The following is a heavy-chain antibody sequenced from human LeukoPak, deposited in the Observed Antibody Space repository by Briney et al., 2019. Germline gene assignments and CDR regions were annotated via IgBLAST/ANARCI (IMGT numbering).Heavy chain of an antibody. Sequence: SETLSLTCTVSGGSISSHDWSWIRQPPGKGLEYIGYIHYSGITNYNPSLMSRVTISVDTSKNQISLKLSSVTAADTAVYCCARRYNYVFDYWGQGTLVTVSS. CDR3: ARRYNYVFDY. CDR2: IHYSGIT. D-gene: IGHD1-1*01. V-gene: IGHV4-59*11. J-gene: IGHJ4*02. CDR1: GGSISSHD.